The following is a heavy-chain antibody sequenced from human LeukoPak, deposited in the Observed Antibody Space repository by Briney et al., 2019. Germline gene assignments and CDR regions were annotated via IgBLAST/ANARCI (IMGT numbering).Heavy chain of an antibody. V-gene: IGHV1-46*01. CDR1: GYTFTGYY. J-gene: IGHJ4*02. Sequence: ASVKVSCKASGYTFTGYYMHWVRQAPGQGLEWMGIINPSGGSTSYAQKFQGRVTMTRDTSTSTVYMELSSLRSEDTAVYYCARAGLYGSGSYYDDYWGQGTLVTVSS. CDR3: ARAGLYGSGSYYDDY. D-gene: IGHD3-10*01. CDR2: INPSGGST.